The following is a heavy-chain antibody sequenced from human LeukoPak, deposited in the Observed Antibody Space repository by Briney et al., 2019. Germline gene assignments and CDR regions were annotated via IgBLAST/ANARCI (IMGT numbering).Heavy chain of an antibody. D-gene: IGHD2-15*01. CDR2: INHSGAT. CDR1: GGSFSSYY. CDR3: ALFEVVVGSTQDF. V-gene: IGHV4-34*01. Sequence: PSETLSLTCAVYGGSFSSYYWNWLRQPPGKGLEWIAEINHSGATNYHPSLKSRVTISVDRSKNQFSLKLSSVTAADTAVYYCALFEVVVGSTQDFWGQGTLVTVSS. J-gene: IGHJ4*02.